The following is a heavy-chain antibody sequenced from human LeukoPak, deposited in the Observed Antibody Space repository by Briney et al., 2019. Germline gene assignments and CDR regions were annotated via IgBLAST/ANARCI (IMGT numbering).Heavy chain of an antibody. CDR1: GFTFSNYW. CDR3: AIYDSSGYYNY. J-gene: IGHJ4*02. D-gene: IGHD3-22*01. Sequence: GGSLRLSCAASGFTFSNYWLSWVRQAPGKGLEWVSVIYSGGRTFYADSVKGRFTISRDNSKNTLYLQMNSLRAEDTAVYYCAIYDSSGYYNYWGQGTLVTVSS. CDR2: IYSGGRT. V-gene: IGHV3-53*01.